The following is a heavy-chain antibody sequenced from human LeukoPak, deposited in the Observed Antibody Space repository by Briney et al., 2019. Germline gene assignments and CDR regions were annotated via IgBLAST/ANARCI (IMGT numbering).Heavy chain of an antibody. J-gene: IGHJ4*02. CDR3: ARDIEGVPAKYYYDTS. D-gene: IGHD3-22*01. CDR1: GSTFSITW. Sequence: PGGSLRLSCTDSGSTFSITWMNWVRQAPGKGLEWVSSISSSSSYIYYADSVKGRFTISRDNAKNSLYLQMNSLRAEDTAVYYCARDIEGVPAKYYYDTSWGQGTLVTVSS. CDR2: ISSSSSYI. V-gene: IGHV3-21*01.